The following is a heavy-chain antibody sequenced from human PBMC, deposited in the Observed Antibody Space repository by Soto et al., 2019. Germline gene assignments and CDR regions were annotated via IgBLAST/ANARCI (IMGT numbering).Heavy chain of an antibody. CDR3: ARGFCRDTAMVTFGVVYYFDY. V-gene: IGHV3-30-3*01. J-gene: IGHJ4*02. CDR1: GFTFSSYA. D-gene: IGHD5-18*01. CDR2: ISYDGSNK. Sequence: QVQLVESGGGVVQPGRSLRLSCAASGFTFSSYAMHWVRQAPGKGLEWVAVISYDGSNKYYADSVKGRFTISRDNSKNXLXLXXNSLRAEDTAVYYCARGFCRDTAMVTFGVVYYFDYWGQGTLVTVSS.